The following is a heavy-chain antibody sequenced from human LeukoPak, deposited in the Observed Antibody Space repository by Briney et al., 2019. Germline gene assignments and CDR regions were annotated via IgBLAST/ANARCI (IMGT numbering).Heavy chain of an antibody. CDR1: GYSISSGYY. V-gene: IGHV4-38-2*02. J-gene: IGHJ4*02. CDR3: AGTNWNYHY. Sequence: SETLSLTCTVSGYSISSGYYWGWIRQPPGKGLEWIGSIYHSGSTYYNPSLKSRVTISVDTSKNQFSLKLSSVTAADTAVYYCAGTNWNYHYWGQGTLVTVSS. D-gene: IGHD1-7*01. CDR2: IYHSGST.